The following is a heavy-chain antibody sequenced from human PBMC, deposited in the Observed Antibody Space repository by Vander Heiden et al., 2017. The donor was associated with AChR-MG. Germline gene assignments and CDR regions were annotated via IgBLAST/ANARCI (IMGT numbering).Heavy chain of an antibody. V-gene: IGHV3-21*01. J-gene: IGHJ4*02. CDR1: GFTCSRYS. Sequence: EVQLVESGGGLVQPGGSVRLSPAASGFTCSRYSMNWLRQAPGKGLEWVSCSSSSSSDIYYADSVKGRFTISRDNAKNSLYLQMNSLRAEDTAVYYCARDLGGYCSGGSCYSLDYWGQGTLVTVSS. CDR2: SSSSSSDI. D-gene: IGHD2-15*01. CDR3: ARDLGGYCSGGSCYSLDY.